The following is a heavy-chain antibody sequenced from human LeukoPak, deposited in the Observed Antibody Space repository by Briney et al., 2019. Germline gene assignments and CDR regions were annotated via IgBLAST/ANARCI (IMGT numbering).Heavy chain of an antibody. J-gene: IGHJ4*02. CDR1: GGSISSGSYY. D-gene: IGHD5-12*01. CDR2: IYSDEST. Sequence: SETLSLTCTVSGGSISSGSYYWSWIRQPAGKGLEWIGRIYSDESTNYSPSLRSRVTISVDTSKNQFSLKLSSMTAADTAVYYCARYSGYVRGIERQYGIDYWGRGILVTVSS. CDR3: ARYSGYVRGIERQYGIDY. V-gene: IGHV4-61*02.